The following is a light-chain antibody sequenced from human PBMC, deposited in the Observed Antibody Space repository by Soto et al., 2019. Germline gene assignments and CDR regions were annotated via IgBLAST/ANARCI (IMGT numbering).Light chain of an antibody. J-gene: IGKJ2*01. CDR3: QQYNSYLYT. V-gene: IGKV1-5*03. Sequence: DIQMTQSPSTLSASVGDRVTITCRASQSISTWLAWYQQKPGKAPKLLIYKASSLESGVPSRFRGSGSGTEFTLTISSLQPEDFATYYCQQYNSYLYTFGQGTKLEIK. CDR1: QSISTW. CDR2: KAS.